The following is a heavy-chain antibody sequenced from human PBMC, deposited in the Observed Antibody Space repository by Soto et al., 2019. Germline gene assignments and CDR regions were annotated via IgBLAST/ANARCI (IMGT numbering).Heavy chain of an antibody. J-gene: IGHJ5*01. CDR2: IYYSGST. CDR1: GCSISSSSYY. V-gene: IGHV4-39*01. Sequence: SETLSLTCTVSGCSISSSSYYWVWIRQPPGKGLEWIGSIYYSGSTYYNPSLKSRVTISVDTSKNQFSLKLSSVTAAAPAVYYCASYHNPFYSDDAWLFAFWGQGTLVTVSS. CDR3: ASYHNPFYSDDAWLFAF. D-gene: IGHD3-10*01.